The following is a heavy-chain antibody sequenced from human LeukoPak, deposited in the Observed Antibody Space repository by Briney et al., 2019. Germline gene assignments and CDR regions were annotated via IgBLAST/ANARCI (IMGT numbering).Heavy chain of an antibody. Sequence: SETLSLTYTVSGGSISSGGYYWSWIRQHPGRGVGWWGYIYYSGSTYYNPSLKSRVTIPLATSTTQFSLKLSTVPAANPAVYYCAREGYDLLPGTVYFDYWGQGTLATVSS. V-gene: IGHV4-31*03. D-gene: IGHD3-9*01. CDR2: IYYSGST. CDR1: GGSISSGGYY. CDR3: AREGYDLLPGTVYFDY. J-gene: IGHJ4*02.